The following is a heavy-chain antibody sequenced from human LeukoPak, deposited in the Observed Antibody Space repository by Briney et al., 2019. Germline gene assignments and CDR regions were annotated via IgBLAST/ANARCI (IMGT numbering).Heavy chain of an antibody. V-gene: IGHV4-39*01. CDR2: MYYTGTT. CDR3: ARHGTISSESYFDY. CDR1: GGSISSSNYF. J-gene: IGHJ4*02. Sequence: SETLSLTCTVSGGSISSSNYFWGWIRQPPGKGLEWIGIMYYTGTTYYYSPSLKSRVTISVDTSKNQFSLRVRSVTAADTAVYYCARHGTISSESYFDYWGREPWSPSPQ. D-gene: IGHD1-14*01.